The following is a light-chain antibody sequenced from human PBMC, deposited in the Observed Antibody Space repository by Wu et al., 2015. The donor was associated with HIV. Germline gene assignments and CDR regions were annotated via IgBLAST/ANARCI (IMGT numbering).Light chain of an antibody. Sequence: DIQMTQSPSSLSASVGDRVTITCRASQGISNSLAWYQQKPGEAPKLLVYAASRLESGVPSRFSGSGSGTDYTLTISSLQPEDFATYYCQRYYGSPRTFGQGTKVEIK. CDR1: QGISNS. CDR3: QRYYGSPRT. V-gene: IGKV1-NL1*01. CDR2: AAS. J-gene: IGKJ1*01.